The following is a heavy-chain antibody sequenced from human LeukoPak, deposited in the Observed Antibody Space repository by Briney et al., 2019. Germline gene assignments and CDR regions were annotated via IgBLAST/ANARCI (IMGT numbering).Heavy chain of an antibody. D-gene: IGHD1-26*01. J-gene: IGHJ6*03. CDR1: VGAFSSYA. CDR3: ASRDERGSYYQKTHYYYMDV. V-gene: IGHV1-69*13. Sequence: SVRLSPKPSVGAFSSYAISCVRQAPRQGLEWMVGIIPIFGTANYAQKFQGRVTITADESTSTAYMELSRLRSEDTAVYYCASRDERGSYYQKTHYYYMDVWGKGTTVTVSS. CDR2: IIPIFGTA.